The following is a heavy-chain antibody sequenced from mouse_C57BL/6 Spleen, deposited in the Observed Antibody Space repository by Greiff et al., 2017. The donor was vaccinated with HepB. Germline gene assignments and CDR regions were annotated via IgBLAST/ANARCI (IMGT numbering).Heavy chain of an antibody. V-gene: IGHV7-1*01. CDR1: GFTFSDFY. J-gene: IGHJ1*03. Sequence: EVHLVESGGGLVQSGRSLRLSCATSGFTFSDFYMEWVRQAPGKGLEWIAASRNKANDYTTEYSASVKGRFIVSRDTSQSILYLQMNALRAEDTAIYYCAREAGYFDVWGTGTTVTVSS. CDR2: SRNKANDYTT. CDR3: AREAGYFDV.